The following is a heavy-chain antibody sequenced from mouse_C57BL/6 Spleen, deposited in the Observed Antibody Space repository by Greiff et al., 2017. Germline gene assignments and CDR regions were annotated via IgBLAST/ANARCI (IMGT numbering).Heavy chain of an antibody. CDR1: GFTFSSYA. D-gene: IGHD4-1*01. Sequence: EVKLMESGEGLVKPGGSLKLSCAASGFTFSSYAMSWVRQTPEKRLEWVAYISSGGDYIYYADTVKGRFTISRDNARNTLYLQMSSLKSEDTAMYYGTINWEGYYYAMDYWGQGTSVTVSS. J-gene: IGHJ4*01. CDR3: TINWEGYYYAMDY. CDR2: ISSGGDYI. V-gene: IGHV5-9-1*02.